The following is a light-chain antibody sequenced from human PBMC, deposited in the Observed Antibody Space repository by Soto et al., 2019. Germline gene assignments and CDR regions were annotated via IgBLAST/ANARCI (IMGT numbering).Light chain of an antibody. CDR3: QHYDHLPPLS. CDR1: QDIKNY. CDR2: DAS. J-gene: IGKJ4*01. V-gene: IGKV1-33*01. Sequence: DLQMTQSPSSLSASVGDRVTITCQASQDIKNYLNWYQQKPGKAPNLLIYDASNLKTGVPSRFSGSGSGTHFTFTISSLQPEDIATDYCQHYDHLPPLSFGGGTKVEIK.